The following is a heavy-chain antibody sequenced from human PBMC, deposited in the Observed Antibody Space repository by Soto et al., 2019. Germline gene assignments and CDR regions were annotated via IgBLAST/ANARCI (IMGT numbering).Heavy chain of an antibody. V-gene: IGHV4-4*09. CDR1: GDSIGNSH. CDR2: TFSRGSA. D-gene: IGHD6-25*01. Sequence: SETRSLTCTVSGDSIGNSHWSWIRQPPGKGLEWIGLTFSRGSATYNTSLKSRVTISVDTSKNQLSLKLTSVTAADTAVYFCARHHPRTLAALEIPFDFWGKGTLVTVSS. CDR3: ARHHPRTLAALEIPFDF. J-gene: IGHJ4*02.